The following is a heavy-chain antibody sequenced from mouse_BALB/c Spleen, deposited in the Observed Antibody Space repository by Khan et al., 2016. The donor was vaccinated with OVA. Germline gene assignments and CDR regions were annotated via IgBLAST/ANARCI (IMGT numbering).Heavy chain of an antibody. CDR3: TRSGYGSFAY. CDR2: INPNNGGT. D-gene: IGHD2-2*01. V-gene: IGHV1S81*02. Sequence: VQLQESGAELVKPGASVKLSCKASGHTFTSNYMYWVKQRPGQGLEWIGEINPNNGGTNFNEKFKSKATLTVDKSSSTAYMQLNNLTSEDSAVYYCTRSGYGSFAYWGQGTLVTVSA. CDR1: GHTFTSNY. J-gene: IGHJ3*01.